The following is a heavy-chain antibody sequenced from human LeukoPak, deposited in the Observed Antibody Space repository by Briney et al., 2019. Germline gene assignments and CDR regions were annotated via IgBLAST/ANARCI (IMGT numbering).Heavy chain of an antibody. CDR3: AREAGLGGTTNDAFDI. Sequence: ASVKVSCKASGYTFTSYYMHWVRQAPGQGLEWMGIINPSGGGTRYAQKFQGRVTMTRDTSSSTVYMELSSLRSEDTAAYYCAREAGLGGTTNDAFDIWGQGTMVTVS. J-gene: IGHJ3*02. D-gene: IGHD4-23*01. CDR1: GYTFTSYY. V-gene: IGHV1-46*01. CDR2: INPSGGGT.